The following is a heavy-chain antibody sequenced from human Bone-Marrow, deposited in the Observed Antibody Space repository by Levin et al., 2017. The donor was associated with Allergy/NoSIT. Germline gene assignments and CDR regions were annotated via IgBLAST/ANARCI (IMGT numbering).Heavy chain of an antibody. CDR2: VTPFNGNT. Sequence: EASVKVSCTASGYSLAFRYLHWVRQAPGQALEWMGWVTPFNGNTNYAQKFHDRVIINSDGSMELSSLSSEDTAIYYCATSRLRFGEEPYGLDGWGQGTTVIVSS. CDR1: GYSLAFRY. D-gene: IGHD3-10*01. CDR3: ATSRLRFGEEPYGLDG. V-gene: IGHV1-45*01. J-gene: IGHJ6*02.